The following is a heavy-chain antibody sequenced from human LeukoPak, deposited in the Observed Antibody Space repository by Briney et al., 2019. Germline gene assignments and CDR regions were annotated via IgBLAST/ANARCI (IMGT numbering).Heavy chain of an antibody. D-gene: IGHD2-2*02. CDR1: GGSISSYY. Sequence: SETLSLTCTVSGGSISSYYWSWIRQPPGKGLEWIGYIYYSGSTSYNPSLKSRVTISVDTSKNQFSLKLSSVTAADTAVYYCARVPLVVPAAIQHWYFDLWGRGTLVTVSS. CDR3: ARVPLVVPAAIQHWYFDL. V-gene: IGHV4-59*01. J-gene: IGHJ2*01. CDR2: IYYSGST.